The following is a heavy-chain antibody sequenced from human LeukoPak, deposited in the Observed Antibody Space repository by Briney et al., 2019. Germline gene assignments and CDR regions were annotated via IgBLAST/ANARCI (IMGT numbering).Heavy chain of an antibody. D-gene: IGHD5-12*01. Sequence: PGGSLRLSCAASGSTLSSYNMNWVRQAPGKGLEWVSYISSSSTTIYYADSVKGRFTISRDNAENSLYLQMNSLRDEDTAVYYCARSRGSDYWGQGTLVTVSS. V-gene: IGHV3-48*02. CDR3: ARSRGSDY. CDR2: ISSSSTTI. J-gene: IGHJ4*02. CDR1: GSTLSSYN.